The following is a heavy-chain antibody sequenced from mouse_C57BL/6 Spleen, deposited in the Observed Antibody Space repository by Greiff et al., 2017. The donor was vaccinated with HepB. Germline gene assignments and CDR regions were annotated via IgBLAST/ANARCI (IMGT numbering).Heavy chain of an antibody. J-gene: IGHJ2*01. D-gene: IGHD1-1*01. V-gene: IGHV1-64*01. CDR1: GYTFTSYW. CDR2: IHPNSGST. CDR3: ARAAPVVAEDY. Sequence: QVQLQQPGAELVKPGASVKLSCKASGYTFTSYWMHWVKQRPGQGLEWIGMIHPNSGSTNYNEKFKSKATLTVDKSSSTAYMQLSSLTSEDSAVYYCARAAPVVAEDYWGQGTTLTVSS.